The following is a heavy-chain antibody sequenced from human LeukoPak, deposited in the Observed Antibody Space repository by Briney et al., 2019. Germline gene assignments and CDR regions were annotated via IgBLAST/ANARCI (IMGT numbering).Heavy chain of an antibody. CDR2: ISAYNGNT. J-gene: IGHJ5*02. Sequence: ASVKLSCKASGYTFTSYYMHWVRQAPGHRLEWMGWISAYNGNTNYAQKLQGRVTMTTDTSTSTAYIELRSLRSDDTAVYYCARVIAAHLPINWFDPWGQGTLVTVSS. D-gene: IGHD6-13*01. CDR3: ARVIAAHLPINWFDP. V-gene: IGHV1-18*04. CDR1: GYTFTSYY.